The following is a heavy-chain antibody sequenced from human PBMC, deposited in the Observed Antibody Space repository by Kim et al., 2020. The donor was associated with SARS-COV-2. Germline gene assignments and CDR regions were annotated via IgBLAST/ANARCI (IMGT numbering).Heavy chain of an antibody. CDR2: ISLDGDRI. V-gene: IGHV3-9*01. D-gene: IGHD2-21*01. CDR3: TRDRVPGGADY. CDR1: GFKFERFA. J-gene: IGHJ1*01. Sequence: GGSLRLSCEMSGFKFERFAVHWVRQPPGKGLEWVSGISLDGDRIGYADSVKGRFTVSRDKAKDTLYLQMDSLSIEDTAFYYCTRDRVPGGADYWGQGTLVTVSS.